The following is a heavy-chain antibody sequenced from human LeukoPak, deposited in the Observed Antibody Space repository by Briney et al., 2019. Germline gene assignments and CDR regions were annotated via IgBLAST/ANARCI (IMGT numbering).Heavy chain of an antibody. CDR2: IYYSGST. CDR3: ARTRRPLAYCGGDCYSYAFDI. D-gene: IGHD2-21*02. CDR1: GGSISSSSYY. J-gene: IGHJ3*02. Sequence: SETLSLTCTVSGGSISSSSYYWGWIRQPPGKGLEWIGSIYYSGSTYYNPSLKSRVTISVDTSKSQFSLKLSSVTAADTAVYYCARTRRPLAYCGGDCYSYAFDIWGQGTMVTVSS. V-gene: IGHV4-39*07.